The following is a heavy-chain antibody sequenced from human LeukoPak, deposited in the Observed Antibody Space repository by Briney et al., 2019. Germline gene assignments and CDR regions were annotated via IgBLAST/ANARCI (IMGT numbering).Heavy chain of an antibody. D-gene: IGHD1-26*01. CDR3: ATTPPDEGSGNFPGEY. Sequence: SETLSLTCTVSGGSISSSSSYHWNWVRQPPGKGLEWIGAISYSGSTYYNPSLKSRVTISVDTSKNQFSLKLSSVTAADTAIYYCATTPPDEGSGNFPGEYWGQGTLVTVSS. CDR1: GGSISSSSSYH. J-gene: IGHJ4*02. CDR2: ISYSGST. V-gene: IGHV4-39*01.